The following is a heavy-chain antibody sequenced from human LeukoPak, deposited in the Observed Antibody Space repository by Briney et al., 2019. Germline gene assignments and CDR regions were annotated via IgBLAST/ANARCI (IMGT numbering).Heavy chain of an antibody. D-gene: IGHD6-13*01. CDR2: IYYSGST. CDR3: ARAIAAAGSYFDY. CDR1: GGSIRSFY. J-gene: IGHJ4*02. Sequence: PSETLSLTCTVSGGSIRSFYWCWIRQPPGKGLEWIGYIYYSGSTNYNPSLKSRVTISLDTSKNQFSLKLNSVTAADTAVYYCARAIAAAGSYFDYWGQGTLVTVSS. V-gene: IGHV4-59*08.